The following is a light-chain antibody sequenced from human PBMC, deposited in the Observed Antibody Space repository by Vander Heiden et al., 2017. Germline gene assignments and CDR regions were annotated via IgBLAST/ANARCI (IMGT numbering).Light chain of an antibody. J-gene: IGLJ2*01. CDR3: GSYEGSYTLDVV. CDR2: EVS. V-gene: IGLV2-11*01. Sequence: QSALTQPRSVSGSPGQSVTISCTGTSSDVGGYNYVSWYQQHPGKAPKLRSEEVSKRPSGVPDRFSCSNSGNTAYLIIYGLQAEDEAEYYGGSYEGSYTLDVVFGGGTKLTVL. CDR1: SSDVGGYNY.